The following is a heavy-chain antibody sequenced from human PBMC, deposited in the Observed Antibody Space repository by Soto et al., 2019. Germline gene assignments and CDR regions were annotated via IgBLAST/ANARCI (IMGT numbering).Heavy chain of an antibody. V-gene: IGHV4-34*01. CDR2: INHSGST. Sequence: QVQLQQWGAGLLKPSETLSLTCAVYGGSFSGYYWSWIRQPPGKGLEWIGEINHSGSTNYNPSLKCRVTISVDTSKNQFSLKLSSVSAADTAVYYCARVQRGIVVVPAARVAATPFDYWGQGTLVTVSS. J-gene: IGHJ4*02. CDR3: ARVQRGIVVVPAARVAATPFDY. CDR1: GGSFSGYY. D-gene: IGHD2-2*01.